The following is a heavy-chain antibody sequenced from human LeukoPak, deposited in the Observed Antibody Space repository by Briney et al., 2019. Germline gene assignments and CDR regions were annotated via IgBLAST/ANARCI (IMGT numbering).Heavy chain of an antibody. J-gene: IGHJ3*02. Sequence: GASVKVSCKASGYTFTGYYMHWVRQAPGQGLEWMGWINPNSGGTNYAQKFQGRVTMTRDTSISTAYMELSRLRSDDTAVYYCARFFGITIFRDDAFDIWGQGTMVTVSS. V-gene: IGHV1-2*02. D-gene: IGHD3-3*01. CDR3: ARFFGITIFRDDAFDI. CDR1: GYTFTGYY. CDR2: INPNSGGT.